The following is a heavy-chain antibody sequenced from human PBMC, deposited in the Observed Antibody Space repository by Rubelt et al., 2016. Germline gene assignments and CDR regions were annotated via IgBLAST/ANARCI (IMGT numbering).Heavy chain of an antibody. V-gene: IGHV1-18*01. CDR1: GYTFTTYG. CDR3: ASVVPGSYYYYGMDV. CDR2: ISAYNGNT. D-gene: IGHD1-26*01. Sequence: QVQLVQSGAEVKKPGASVKVSCKASGYTFTTYGINWVRQAPGNGLEWMGWISAYNGNTNHAQKLQGRVTMTTDTSTVTAYMELRSLRSDETAVYYCASVVPGSYYYYGMDVWGQGTTVTVSS. J-gene: IGHJ6*02.